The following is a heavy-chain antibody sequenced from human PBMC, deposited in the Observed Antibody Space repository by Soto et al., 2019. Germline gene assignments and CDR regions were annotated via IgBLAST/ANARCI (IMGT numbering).Heavy chain of an antibody. V-gene: IGHV6-1*01. CDR3: GRVPHWGWEDTFDV. J-gene: IGHJ3*01. D-gene: IGHD7-27*01. CDR2: TYYRSKWYN. Sequence: SQTLSLTCAISGDSVSSNSAAWNWIRQSPSRGLEWLGRTYYRSKWYNDYAVSVKSRIIINPDTSKNQFSLQLNSVTPEDTAVYYCGRVPHWGWEDTFDVWGQGTMVTVS. CDR1: GDSVSSNSAA.